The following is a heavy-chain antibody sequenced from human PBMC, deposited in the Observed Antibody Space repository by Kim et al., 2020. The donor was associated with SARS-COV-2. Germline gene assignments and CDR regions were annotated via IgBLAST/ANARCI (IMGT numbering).Heavy chain of an antibody. CDR1: GGSVSSGSYY. CDR3: ARRYSSSSGRSFDP. V-gene: IGHV4-61*01. D-gene: IGHD6-13*01. Sequence: SETLSLTCTVSGGSVSSGSYYWSWIRQPPGKGLEWIGYIYYSGSTNYNPSLKSRVTISVDTSKNQFSLKLSSVTAADTAVYYCARRYSSSSGRSFDPWGQGTLVTVSS. J-gene: IGHJ5*02. CDR2: IYYSGST.